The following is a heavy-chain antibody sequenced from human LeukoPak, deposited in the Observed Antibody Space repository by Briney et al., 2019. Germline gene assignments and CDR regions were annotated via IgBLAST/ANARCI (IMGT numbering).Heavy chain of an antibody. CDR2: ISSGSGYI. J-gene: IGHJ4*02. V-gene: IGHV3-21*01. CDR1: GVTFSSYR. Sequence: WGSLRLSCAASGVTFSSYRRSWVRQAPGKGLDWVSSISSGSGYIYYADSVKGRFTISRDNAKNSLYLQMNSLRAEDTAVYYCATDYGGKIWGQGTLVIVSS. CDR3: ATDYGGKI. D-gene: IGHD4-23*01.